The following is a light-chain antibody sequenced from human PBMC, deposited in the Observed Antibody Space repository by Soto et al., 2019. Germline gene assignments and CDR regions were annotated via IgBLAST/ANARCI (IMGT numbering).Light chain of an antibody. CDR2: DSS. CDR3: QQRSNWPLT. J-gene: IGKJ4*01. CDR1: QTVSSF. V-gene: IGKV3-11*01. Sequence: VFTQSPAPLSLSPGGRATPSCRASQTVSSFLAWYQQKPGQAPRLLIHDSSDRATGIPARFSGSGSGTDFTLTISSLEPEDVAVYYCQQRSNWPLTFGGGTKVDIK.